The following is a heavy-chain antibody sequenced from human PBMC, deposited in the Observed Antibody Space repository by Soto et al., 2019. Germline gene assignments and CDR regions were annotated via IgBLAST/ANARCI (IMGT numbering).Heavy chain of an antibody. J-gene: IGHJ5*02. V-gene: IGHV4-34*01. CDR2: IDHSGST. CDR3: ARGVLIGYCASASCYPRFEP. Sequence: QVQLQQWGAGLLKPSETLSLTCAVYGGSFTGVYWSWIRQPPGKGLGWIAEIDHSGSTKYNPSLTRRVTMSVDTSKRQFSLRLSSVTAADTAVYYCARGVLIGYCASASCYPRFEPWGQGTLVTVSS. CDR1: GGSFTGVY. D-gene: IGHD2-2*01.